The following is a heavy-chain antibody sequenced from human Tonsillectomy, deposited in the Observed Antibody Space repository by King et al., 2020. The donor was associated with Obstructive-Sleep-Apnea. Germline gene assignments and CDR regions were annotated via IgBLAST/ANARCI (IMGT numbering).Heavy chain of an antibody. CDR2: ISAYNGDT. CDR3: ARDIVVVVPASPYYFDY. V-gene: IGHV1-18*01. D-gene: IGHD2-15*01. J-gene: IGHJ4*02. Sequence: QLVQSGAEVKKPGASVKVSCKASGYTFTSYGINWVRQAPGQGPEWMGWISAYNGDTNNAQKLQRRGTLATDTSTSTAYMGLRILRADDTAVDYCARDIVVVVPASPYYFDYWGQGTLVTVSS. CDR1: GYTFTSYG.